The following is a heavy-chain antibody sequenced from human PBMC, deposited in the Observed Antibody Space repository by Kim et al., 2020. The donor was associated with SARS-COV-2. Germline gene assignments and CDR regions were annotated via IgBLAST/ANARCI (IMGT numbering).Heavy chain of an antibody. J-gene: IGHJ5*02. V-gene: IGHV4-59*01. Sequence: SYNPSRKSRVTISLDTSKNQFSLKLSSVTAADTAVYYCARDGLFGGWFDPWGQGTLVTVSS. CDR3: ARDGLFGGWFDP. D-gene: IGHD2-15*01.